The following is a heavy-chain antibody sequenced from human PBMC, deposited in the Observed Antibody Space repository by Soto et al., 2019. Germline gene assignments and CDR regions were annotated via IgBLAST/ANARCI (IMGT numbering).Heavy chain of an antibody. CDR3: ARQRTYYDYIWGSSYYDYYYCMDC. D-gene: IGHD3-16*01. J-gene: IGHJ6*03. V-gene: IGHV3-74*01. CDR2: INSDGSST. Sequence: EVQLVESGGGLVQHGGSLRLSCAASGFTFSSYWMHWVRQAPGKGLVWVTRINSDGSSTSYADAVQGRFTISIDNAKNTMYLQMNSLRAEDTAVYYCARQRTYYDYIWGSSYYDYYYCMDCWGKGTTVTFSS. CDR1: GFTFSSYW.